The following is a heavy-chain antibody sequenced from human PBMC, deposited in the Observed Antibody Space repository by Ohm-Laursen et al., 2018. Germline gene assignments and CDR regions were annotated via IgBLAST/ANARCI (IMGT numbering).Heavy chain of an antibody. J-gene: IGHJ4*02. D-gene: IGHD1-26*01. CDR1: GFTFRDYY. CDR2: ITSSGSTI. Sequence: SLRLSCAASGFTFRDYYMTWIRQAPGKGLEWVSYITSSGSTIYYADSVKGRFTISRDNAKNSLYLQMNSLRPEDTAVYYCARLLSGSSPEDYWGQGTLVTVSS. CDR3: ARLLSGSSPEDY. V-gene: IGHV3-11*01.